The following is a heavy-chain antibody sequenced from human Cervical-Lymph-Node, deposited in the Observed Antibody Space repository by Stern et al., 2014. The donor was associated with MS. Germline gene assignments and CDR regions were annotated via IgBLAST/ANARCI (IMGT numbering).Heavy chain of an antibody. D-gene: IGHD6-19*01. CDR1: TDTFSNID. CDR3: VRDQAGIAVY. Sequence: QVQLMQSGAEVKKPGSSMKVSCKASTDTFSNIDISWVRQAPGQGLEWLGGIIPLFGTANYARKVQDRLRITADVSTSTVTMELSSLRSEDTAVYYCVRDQAGIAVYWGQGSLVTVSS. CDR2: IIPLFGTA. J-gene: IGHJ4*02. V-gene: IGHV1-69*01.